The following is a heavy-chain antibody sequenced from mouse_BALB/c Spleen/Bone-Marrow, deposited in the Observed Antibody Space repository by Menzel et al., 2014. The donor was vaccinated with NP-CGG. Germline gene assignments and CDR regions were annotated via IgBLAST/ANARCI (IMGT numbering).Heavy chain of an antibody. J-gene: IGHJ2*02. V-gene: IGHV1-59*01. D-gene: IGHD2-1*01. CDR1: GYTFTSYW. Sequence: QVHVKQSGPELVRPGTSVKMSCKASGYTFTSYWTHWVEQRPGQGLEWIGMIDPSNSESRLNQKFKDKATLNVDKSSNTAYMQLSSLTSEDSAVYYCARLDGNYRNYFDYWGQGTSLTGSS. CDR2: IDPSNSES. CDR3: ARLDGNYRNYFDY.